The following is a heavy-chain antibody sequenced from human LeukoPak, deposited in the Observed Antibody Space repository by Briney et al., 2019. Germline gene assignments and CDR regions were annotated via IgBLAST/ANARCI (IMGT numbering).Heavy chain of an antibody. CDR2: ISGSGGST. J-gene: IGHJ4*02. CDR1: GFTFSSYA. V-gene: IGHV3-23*01. CDR3: AKSRLVVVTAIHPPAHF. D-gene: IGHD2-21*02. Sequence: GGSLRLSCAASGFTFSSYAMSWVRQAPGKGLEGVSAISGSGGSTYYADSVKGRFTISRDNSKNTLYLQMNSLRAEDTAVYYCAKSRLVVVTAIHPPAHFWGQGTLVTVSS.